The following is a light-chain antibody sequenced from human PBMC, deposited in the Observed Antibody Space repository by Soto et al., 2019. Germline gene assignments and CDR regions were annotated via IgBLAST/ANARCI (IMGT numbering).Light chain of an antibody. Sequence: ETVMTQSPGTLSVSLGERATLSCRASQSVSIHLAWYQQKPGQAPRLLIYDTSTRATGIPARFSGSGSGTEFTLTISSLQSEDFAVYYCQQYVTLPLTFGGGTKVDIK. V-gene: IGKV3-15*01. CDR2: DTS. J-gene: IGKJ4*01. CDR3: QQYVTLPLT. CDR1: QSVSIH.